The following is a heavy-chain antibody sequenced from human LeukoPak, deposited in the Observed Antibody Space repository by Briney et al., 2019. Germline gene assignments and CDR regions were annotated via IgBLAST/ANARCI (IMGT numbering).Heavy chain of an antibody. CDR2: IYHSGST. CDR1: GDSISSSIYY. CDR3: ARDPLSDSSGSPPFDY. V-gene: IGHV4-39*07. Sequence: SETLSLTCTVSGDSISSSIYYWGWIRQPPGKGLEWIGSIYHSGSTYYNPSLKSRVTISVDTSKNQFSLKLSSVTAADTAVYYCARDPLSDSSGSPPFDYWGQGTLVTVSS. J-gene: IGHJ4*02. D-gene: IGHD3-22*01.